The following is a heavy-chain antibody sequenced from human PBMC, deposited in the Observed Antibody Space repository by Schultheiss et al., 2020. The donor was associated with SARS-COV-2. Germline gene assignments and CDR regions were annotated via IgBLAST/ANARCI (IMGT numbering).Heavy chain of an antibody. CDR2: IRSSGRDI. D-gene: IGHD2-15*01. CDR3: VRDRSWWTPYNCFDL. V-gene: IGHV3-21*01. J-gene: IGHJ5*02. Sequence: GGSLRLSCAVSGFTISDFGMHWVRQAPGKGLEFVASIRSSGRDIYYADSMQGRFTVSRDNANNSLYLQMHSLRVEDTAVYYCVRDRSWWTPYNCFDLWGRGTLVTVSS. CDR1: GFTISDFG.